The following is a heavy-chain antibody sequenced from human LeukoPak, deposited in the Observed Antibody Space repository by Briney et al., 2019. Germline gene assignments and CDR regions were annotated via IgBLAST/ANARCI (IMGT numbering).Heavy chain of an antibody. Sequence: GGSLRLSSAASGFTFSSYAMSWVRQAPGKGLEWVSAISGSGGSTYYADSVKGRFTISRDNSKNTLYLQMNSLRAEDTAVYYCAKDPTGHYGGNSYWGQGTLVTVSS. CDR1: GFTFSSYA. D-gene: IGHD2-21*02. CDR2: ISGSGGST. CDR3: AKDPTGHYGGNSY. V-gene: IGHV3-23*01. J-gene: IGHJ4*02.